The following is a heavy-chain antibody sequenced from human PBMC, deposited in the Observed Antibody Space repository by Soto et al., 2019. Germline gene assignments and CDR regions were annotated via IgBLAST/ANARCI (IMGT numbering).Heavy chain of an antibody. V-gene: IGHV4-4*02. Sequence: SETLSLTCTVSGVSINNDDWWAWVRQPPGKGLEWIGEIFYSGSFKYNPSLKTRVIISLDKSKNQFSLNLHSVTAADTAVYYCARRPGGLHSNSQSPYYWGQGTLVTVSS. J-gene: IGHJ4*02. D-gene: IGHD1-26*01. CDR1: GVSINNDDW. CDR3: ARRPGGLHSNSQSPYY. CDR2: IFYSGSF.